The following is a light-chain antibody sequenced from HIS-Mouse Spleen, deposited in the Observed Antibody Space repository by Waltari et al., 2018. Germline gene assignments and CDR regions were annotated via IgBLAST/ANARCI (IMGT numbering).Light chain of an antibody. CDR2: AAS. V-gene: IGKV1-8*01. CDR1: QGISSY. Sequence: AIRMTQSPSSFSASTGDRVTITCRASQGISSYLAWYQQQPGKAHKLLIYAASTLQSGVPSRFSGSGSGTDFTLTSSCLQSEDFATYYCQQYYSYRFTFGPGTKVDIK. J-gene: IGKJ3*01. CDR3: QQYYSYRFT.